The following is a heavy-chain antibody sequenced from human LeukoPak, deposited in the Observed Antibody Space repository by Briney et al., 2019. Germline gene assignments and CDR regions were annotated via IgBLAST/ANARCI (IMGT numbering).Heavy chain of an antibody. CDR1: GFTFRSYY. CDR2: IGASGSTI. J-gene: IGHJ4*02. CDR3: AISRYGDYGL. Sequence: PGGSLRLSCAASGFTFRSYYMSWIRQAPGKGLQWVAYIGASGSTIYYTDSVKGRFTISRDNAKNSLYLQMNSLRAEDTAVYYCAISRYGDYGLWGQGTLVTVSS. D-gene: IGHD4-17*01. V-gene: IGHV3-11*04.